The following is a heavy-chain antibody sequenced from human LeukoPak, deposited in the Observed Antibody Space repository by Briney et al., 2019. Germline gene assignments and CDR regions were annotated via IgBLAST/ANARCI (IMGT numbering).Heavy chain of an antibody. J-gene: IGHJ4*02. CDR1: GFTFSESW. V-gene: IGHV3-7*03. Sequence: GGSLRLSCVVSGFTFSESWMSWVRQAPGKGLGWVASLNLDGSDKYYVDSVKGRFTISRDNAKNSLYLQMDSLRVEDTSVYYCAKGKRYPDYWGQGTLVTVSS. D-gene: IGHD1-1*01. CDR2: LNLDGSDK. CDR3: AKGKRYPDY.